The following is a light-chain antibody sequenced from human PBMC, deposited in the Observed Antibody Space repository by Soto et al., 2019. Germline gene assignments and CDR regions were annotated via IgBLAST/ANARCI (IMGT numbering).Light chain of an antibody. Sequence: EVVLTQSPGTLSMSDGGRAVLSCRTSQSVRNTYVAWYQQQPGQAPRLLISDTSNRATGIPDRFIGSGSGTDFTLTISRLEPEDFAVFYCQQYGNSEIIFGQGTLLEVK. CDR1: QSVRNTY. CDR2: DTS. CDR3: QQYGNSEII. J-gene: IGKJ5*01. V-gene: IGKV3-20*01.